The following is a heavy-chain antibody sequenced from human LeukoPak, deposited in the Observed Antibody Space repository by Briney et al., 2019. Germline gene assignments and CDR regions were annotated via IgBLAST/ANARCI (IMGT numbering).Heavy chain of an antibody. D-gene: IGHD3-22*01. Sequence: SETLSLTCTVSGGSISSSSYYWGWIRQPPGKGLEWIGSIYYSGSTYYNPSLKSRVTISVDTSKNQFSLKLSSVTAADTAVYYCARCTSYYYDWDHWGQGTLVTVSS. CDR2: IYYSGST. CDR3: ARCTSYYYDWDH. J-gene: IGHJ4*02. CDR1: GGSISSSSYY. V-gene: IGHV4-39*01.